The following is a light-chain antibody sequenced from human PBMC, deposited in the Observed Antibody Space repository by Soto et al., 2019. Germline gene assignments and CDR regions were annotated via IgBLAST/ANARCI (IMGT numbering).Light chain of an antibody. CDR3: QQYYHWPRT. CDR1: ECVSRH. V-gene: IGKV3-15*01. CDR2: AAS. Sequence: EIVVTQSPATLSVSPGESATLSCSDSECVSRHLAWVQHKPGQAPRILLYAASTKVSGVPARFTGSGSRTDFNLTITSLQSEDFAVYYCQQYYHWPRTFGRGTKVEIK. J-gene: IGKJ1*01.